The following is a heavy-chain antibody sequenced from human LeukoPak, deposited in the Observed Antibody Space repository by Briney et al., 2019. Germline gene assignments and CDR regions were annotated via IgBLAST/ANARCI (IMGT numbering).Heavy chain of an antibody. CDR3: AKGGYYYDSSGYYYEGGNYFDY. CDR2: IHYSGST. CDR1: GGSISSYY. J-gene: IGHJ4*02. Sequence: SETLSLTCTVSGGSISSYYWSWIRQPPGKGLEWIGYIHYSGSTHYNPSLKSRVTISVDTSKNQVSLKLRSVTAEDTAVYYCAKGGYYYDSSGYYYEGGNYFDYWGQGTLVTVSS. D-gene: IGHD3-22*01. V-gene: IGHV4-59*12.